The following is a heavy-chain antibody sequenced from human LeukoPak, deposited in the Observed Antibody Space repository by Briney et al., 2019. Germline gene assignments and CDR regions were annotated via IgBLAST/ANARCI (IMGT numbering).Heavy chain of an antibody. J-gene: IGHJ3*02. D-gene: IGHD4-17*01. CDR2: IRGGGGSA. CDR1: GFTFSAYA. CDR3: ARDPNGDYIGAFDM. V-gene: IGHV3-23*01. Sequence: GGSLRLSCTASGFTFSAYAMMWVRQAPGKGPEWVSAIRGGGGSAFYADSVKGRFTISRDNSKYTLFLQMNSLGAEDTAVYYCARDPNGDYIGAFDMWGPGTMVTVSS.